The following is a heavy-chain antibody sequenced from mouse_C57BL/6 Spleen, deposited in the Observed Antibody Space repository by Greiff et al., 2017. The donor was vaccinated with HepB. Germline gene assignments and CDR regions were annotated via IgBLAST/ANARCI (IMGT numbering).Heavy chain of an antibody. V-gene: IGHV5-4*01. CDR1: GFTFSSYA. Sequence: VQLKESGGGLVKPGGSLKLSCAASGFTFSSYAMSWVRQTPEKRLEWVATISDGGSYTYYPDNVKGRFTISRDNAKNNLYLQMSHLKSEDTAMYYCAREGDVYYWGQGTTLTVSS. J-gene: IGHJ2*01. CDR2: ISDGGSYT. CDR3: AREGDVYY.